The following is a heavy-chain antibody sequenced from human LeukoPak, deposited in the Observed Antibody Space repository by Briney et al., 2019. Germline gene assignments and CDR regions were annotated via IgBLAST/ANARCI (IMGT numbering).Heavy chain of an antibody. J-gene: IGHJ4*02. D-gene: IGHD3-22*01. CDR2: THYSGST. CDR3: AREMYDSGGYRVSYFDY. V-gene: IGHV4-39*07. Sequence: SETLSLSCSVSGPSISNTIYDWAWVRQLPGKGLDWIGRTHYSGSTYYNPSLLSRVTISTDTSKNQFSLKLSSVAAADTAVYYCAREMYDSGGYRVSYFDYWGQGSLVTVSS. CDR1: GPSISNTIYD.